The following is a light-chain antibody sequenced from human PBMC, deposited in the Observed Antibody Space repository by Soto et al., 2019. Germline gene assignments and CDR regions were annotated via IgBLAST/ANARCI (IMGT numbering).Light chain of an antibody. J-gene: IGKJ2*01. V-gene: IGKV3-15*01. CDR2: GAS. CDR3: QQYNNWPYT. Sequence: EIVMTQSPATLSVSPGERATLSCRASQSVSSNLAWYQQKPGQAPRLLIYGASTRATGIPARFSGSGSGTEFTLTISSLQSDDFAFYYCQQYNNWPYTFGQWTKLEIK. CDR1: QSVSSN.